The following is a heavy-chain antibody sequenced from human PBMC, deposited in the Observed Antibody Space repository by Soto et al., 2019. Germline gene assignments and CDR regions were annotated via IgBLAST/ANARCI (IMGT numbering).Heavy chain of an antibody. CDR2: VIPTLGTA. Sequence: QVQLVQSGAEVKKPGSSVKVSCKASGGTFGNNSVSWVRQAPGQGLEFMGRVIPTLGTANYARKFQGGVTLTADKSTGTVFMEFRSLRSADTAIYYCARTVSSFYYMDVWGDGTSVTV. J-gene: IGHJ6*03. V-gene: IGHV1-69*08. CDR1: GGTFGNNS. CDR3: ARTVSSFYYMDV. D-gene: IGHD3-16*02.